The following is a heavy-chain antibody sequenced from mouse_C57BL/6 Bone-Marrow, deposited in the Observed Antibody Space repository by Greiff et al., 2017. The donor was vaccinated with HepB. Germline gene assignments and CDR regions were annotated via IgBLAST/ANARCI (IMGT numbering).Heavy chain of an antibody. D-gene: IGHD1-1*01. CDR2: IWSGGST. CDR3: ASPFYYGSSSWFAY. V-gene: IGHV2-2*01. CDR1: GFSLTSYG. Sequence: QVHVKQSGPGLVQPSQSLSITCTVSGFSLTSYGVHWVRQSPGKGLEWLGVIWSGGSTDYNAAFISRLSISKDNSKSQVFFKMNSLQADDTAIYYCASPFYYGSSSWFAYWGQGTLVTVSA. J-gene: IGHJ3*01.